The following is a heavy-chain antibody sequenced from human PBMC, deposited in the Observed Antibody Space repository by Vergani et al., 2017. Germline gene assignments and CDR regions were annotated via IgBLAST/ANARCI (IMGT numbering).Heavy chain of an antibody. D-gene: IGHD5-24*01. V-gene: IGHV3-30-3*01. CDR3: ARDPLRGAATILDY. CDR2: ISYDGSNK. J-gene: IGHJ4*02. Sequence: QVQLVESGGGVVQPGRSLRLSCAASGFTFSSYAMHWVRQAPGKGLEWVAVISYDGSNKYYADSVKGRFTISRDTSKNTLYLQMNSLRAEDTAVYYCARDPLRGAATILDYWGQGTLVTVSS. CDR1: GFTFSSYA.